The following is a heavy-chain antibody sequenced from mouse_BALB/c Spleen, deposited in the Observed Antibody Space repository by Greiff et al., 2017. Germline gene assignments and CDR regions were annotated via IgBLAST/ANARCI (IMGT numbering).Heavy chain of an antibody. CDR3: ARGGYTYDGGYYYAMDY. CDR2: IDPSDSYT. CDR1: GYTFTRYW. V-gene: IGHV1-69*02. Sequence: QVQLQQPGAELVKPGASVKLSCKASGYTFTRYWMHWVKQKPGQGREWIGEIDPSDSYTNYNPKLKDKATLTVDKSSSTAYMQLSSLTSEDSAVYYCARGGYTYDGGYYYAMDYWGQGTAVTVSS. J-gene: IGHJ4*01. D-gene: IGHD2-14*01.